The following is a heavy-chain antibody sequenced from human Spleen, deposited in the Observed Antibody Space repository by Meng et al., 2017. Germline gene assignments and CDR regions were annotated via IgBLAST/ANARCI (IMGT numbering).Heavy chain of an antibody. V-gene: IGHV1-2*06. CDR1: RSNFPDYY. J-gene: IGHJ4*02. Sequence: LGHAAAEWKTPGASLMSSCTPSRSNFPDYYLHGVRRAPGQGLEWMGRINPKSGDTHYAQKFQARVTMTGDTSISTAYMELSGLRSDDTAMYYCARDEDISAAGKLFGDYWGQGTLVTRLL. D-gene: IGHD6-25*01. CDR3: ARDEDISAAGKLFGDY. CDR2: INPKSGDT.